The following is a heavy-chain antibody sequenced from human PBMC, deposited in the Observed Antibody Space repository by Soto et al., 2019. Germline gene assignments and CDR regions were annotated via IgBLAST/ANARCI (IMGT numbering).Heavy chain of an antibody. CDR1: GFTFSNYA. CDR2: ITASGGTR. J-gene: IGHJ3*02. Sequence: EVQLLESGGGLVQPGGSLRLSCADSGFTFSNYAMSWVRQAPGKGLEWVSAITASGGTRYYADSVKGRFTISRDNSKSTLYLQMNNLRPDDTAIYYCAKPLGVSTSSWRSVAFSIWGQGTMVTVSS. V-gene: IGHV3-23*01. D-gene: IGHD6-13*01. CDR3: AKPLGVSTSSWRSVAFSI.